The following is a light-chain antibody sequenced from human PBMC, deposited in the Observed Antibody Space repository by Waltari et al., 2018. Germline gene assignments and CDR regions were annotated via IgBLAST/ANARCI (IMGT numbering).Light chain of an antibody. V-gene: IGKV1-39*01. CDR2: TAS. CDR3: QQSYSTPYT. Sequence: DIQMTQSPSSLSASVGDRVTISCRASQSITGYLNWYQQKPGQAPKLLVYTASSLQSGIPLRFSGSGSGTDFTLTISSLRPEDFATYYCQQSYSTPYTFGQGTKLEIK. J-gene: IGKJ2*01. CDR1: QSITGY.